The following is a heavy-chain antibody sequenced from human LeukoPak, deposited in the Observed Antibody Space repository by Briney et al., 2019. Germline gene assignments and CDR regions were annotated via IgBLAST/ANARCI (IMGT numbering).Heavy chain of an antibody. J-gene: IGHJ4*02. CDR2: INWRGGST. Sequence: GGSLRLSCAASGFTFDDYGVSWVRQAPGKGLEWVSSINWRGGSTAYADSVKGRFTISRDNAKNSLYLQMNSLRAEDTALYYCARKASWDGGYFDYWGQGTLVTVSS. CDR3: ARKASWDGGYFDY. D-gene: IGHD1-26*01. V-gene: IGHV3-20*04. CDR1: GFTFDDYG.